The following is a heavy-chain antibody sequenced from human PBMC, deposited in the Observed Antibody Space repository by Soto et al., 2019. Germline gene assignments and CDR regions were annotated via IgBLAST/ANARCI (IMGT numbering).Heavy chain of an antibody. D-gene: IGHD5-12*01. CDR3: AASGGEMATIIPYGMDV. J-gene: IGHJ6*02. CDR2: IYYSGST. V-gene: IGHV4-59*01. CDR1: GGSISSYY. Sequence: ASETLSLTCTVSGGSISSYYWSWIRQPPGKGLEWIGYIYYSGSTNYNPSLKSRVTISVDTSKNQFSLKLSSVTAADTAVYYCAASGGEMATIIPYGMDVWGQGTTVTVSS.